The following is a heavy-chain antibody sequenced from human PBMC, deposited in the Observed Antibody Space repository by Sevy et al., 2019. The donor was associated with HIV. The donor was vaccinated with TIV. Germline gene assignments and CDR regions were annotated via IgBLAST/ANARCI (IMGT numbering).Heavy chain of an antibody. J-gene: IGHJ4*02. V-gene: IGHV4-59*12. CDR1: SGSINSYY. D-gene: IGHD1-1*01. CDR3: ARTGGSGLTDY. CDR2: IYYSGST. Sequence: SQTLSLTCSVSSGSINSYYWSWIRQPPGKGLEWIGFIYYSGSTNYNPSLMSRLTISADTSKNQLSLKLSSVTAADTAVYYCARTGGSGLTDYWGQGTLVTVSS.